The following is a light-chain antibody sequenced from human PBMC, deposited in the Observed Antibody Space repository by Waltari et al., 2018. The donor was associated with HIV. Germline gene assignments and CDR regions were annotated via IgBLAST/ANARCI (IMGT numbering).Light chain of an antibody. CDR2: GHT. Sequence: SVLTQPPSVSGAPGQRVTISCTGTISNIGAGYDVHWYQQLPGTAPKLLIYGHTNRPSGVPDRFSGSKSVTSASLAITGLQAEDEADYYCQSYDGSLGGYVFGTGTAVTVL. CDR3: QSYDGSLGGYV. CDR1: ISNIGAGYD. J-gene: IGLJ1*01. V-gene: IGLV1-40*01.